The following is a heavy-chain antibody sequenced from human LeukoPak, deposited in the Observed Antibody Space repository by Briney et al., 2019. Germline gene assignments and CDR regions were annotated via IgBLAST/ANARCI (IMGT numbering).Heavy chain of an antibody. J-gene: IGHJ6*03. CDR3: ARGYWSSSWSSYYYMDV. CDR1: GYTFTSYD. Sequence: GASVKVSCKASGYTFTSYDINWVRQATGQGLEWMGWMNPNSGNTGYAQKFQGRVTMTTNTSITTAYIDLSSLRSEDTAVYYCARGYWSSSWSSYYYMDVWGKGTTVTVSS. V-gene: IGHV1-8*01. CDR2: MNPNSGNT. D-gene: IGHD6-13*01.